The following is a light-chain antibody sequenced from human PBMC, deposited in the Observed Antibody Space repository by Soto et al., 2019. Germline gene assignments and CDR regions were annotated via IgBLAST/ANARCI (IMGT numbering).Light chain of an antibody. CDR1: SSDVGSYDS. CDR3: SSYGGSNNLV. J-gene: IGLJ2*01. CDR2: EVG. Sequence: QSALTQPPSASGTPGQSVTISCSGTSSDVGSYDSVSWYQQHPDKAPKLMLYEVGKRPSGVPDRFSGSKSGNTASLTVSGLQADDEADYYCSSYGGSNNLVFGGGTKLTVL. V-gene: IGLV2-8*01.